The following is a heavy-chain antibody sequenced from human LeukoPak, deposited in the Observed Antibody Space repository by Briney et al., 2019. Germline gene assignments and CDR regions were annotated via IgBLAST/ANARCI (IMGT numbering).Heavy chain of an antibody. CDR1: GGSISSSSYY. Sequence: SETLSLTCTVSGGSISSSSYYWGWIRQPPGKGLEWIGSIYYSGSTYYNPSLKSRVTISVDTSKNQFSLKLSSVTAADTAVYYCARHFSGYSGCAKVAVAGHFDYWGQGTLVTVSS. V-gene: IGHV4-39*01. CDR3: ARHFSGYSGCAKVAVAGHFDY. J-gene: IGHJ4*02. CDR2: IYYSGST. D-gene: IGHD5-12*01.